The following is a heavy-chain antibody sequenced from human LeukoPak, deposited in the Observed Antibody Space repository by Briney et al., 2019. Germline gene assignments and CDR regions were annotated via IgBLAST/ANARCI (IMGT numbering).Heavy chain of an antibody. Sequence: SQTLSLTCTVSGGSISSGSYYWRWIRQPAGKGLEWIGRIYTSGSTNYNPSLKSRVTISVDTSKNRFSLKLTSVTAADTAVYYCARDSSSPRVKYFQHWGQGTLVTVSS. D-gene: IGHD6-6*01. CDR2: IYTSGST. J-gene: IGHJ1*01. CDR3: ARDSSSPRVKYFQH. CDR1: GGSISSGSYY. V-gene: IGHV4-61*02.